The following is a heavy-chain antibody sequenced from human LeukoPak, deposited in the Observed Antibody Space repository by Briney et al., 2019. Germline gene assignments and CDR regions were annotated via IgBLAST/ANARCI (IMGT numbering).Heavy chain of an antibody. J-gene: IGHJ3*02. Sequence: SETLSLTCTVSGGSISSYYWSWIRQPPGKGLEWIGYIYYSGSTNYNPSLKSRVTISVDTSKNQFSLKLSSVTAADTAVYYCAKGMYGDYGSGSYYNRWLYDAFDIWGRGTMVTVSS. CDR3: AKGMYGDYGSGSYYNRWLYDAFDI. D-gene: IGHD3-10*01. V-gene: IGHV4-59*01. CDR1: GGSISSYY. CDR2: IYYSGST.